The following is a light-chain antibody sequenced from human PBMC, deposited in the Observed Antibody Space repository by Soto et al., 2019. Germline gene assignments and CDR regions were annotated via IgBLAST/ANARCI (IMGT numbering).Light chain of an antibody. CDR3: CSYAGGRSFVV. V-gene: IGLV1-40*01. J-gene: IGLJ3*02. CDR2: EVN. CDR1: GSNIGAGYD. Sequence: QSVLTQPPSVSGAPGQRVTISCSGSGSNIGAGYDVHWYQHLPGTAPKLVIYEVNKRPSVDSNRFSGSKSGNTASLTIAGLQPEDEGEYYCCSYAGGRSFVVFGGGTKLTVL.